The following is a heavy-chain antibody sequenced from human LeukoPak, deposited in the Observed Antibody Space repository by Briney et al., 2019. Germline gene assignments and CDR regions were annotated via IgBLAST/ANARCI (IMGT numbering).Heavy chain of an antibody. CDR3: AKVVVPAAIVYYYYYGMDV. V-gene: IGHV3-23*01. D-gene: IGHD2-2*02. J-gene: IGHJ6*02. Sequence: GGSLRLSCAASGFTFSSYAMSWVRQAPGKGLEWVSAISGSGGSTYYADSVKGRFTISRDNSKSTLYLQMNSLRAEDTAVYYCAKVVVPAAIVYYYYYGMDVWGQGTTVTVSS. CDR1: GFTFSSYA. CDR2: ISGSGGST.